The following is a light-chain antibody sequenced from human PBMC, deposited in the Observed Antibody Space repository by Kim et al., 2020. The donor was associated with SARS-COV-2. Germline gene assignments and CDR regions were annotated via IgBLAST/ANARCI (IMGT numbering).Light chain of an antibody. CDR3: QQRSNWIT. V-gene: IGKV3-11*01. CDR1: QSVSSY. J-gene: IGKJ5*01. CDR2: DAS. Sequence: PGERATLSCRASQSVSSYLAWYQQKPGQAPRLLIYDASNRATGIPARFSGSGSGTDFTLTISSLEPEDFAVNYCQQRSNWITFGQGTRLEIK.